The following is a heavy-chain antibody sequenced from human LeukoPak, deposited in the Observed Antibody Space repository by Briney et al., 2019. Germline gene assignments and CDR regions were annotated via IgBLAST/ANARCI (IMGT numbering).Heavy chain of an antibody. Sequence: ASVKVSCKASGYTFTSNDINWVRQATGQGLEWMGWMNPHSGSVGYAQKFQGRVTMTRNTSISTAYMELSSLRSEDTAVYYCARVGVVVAAPMVGYGMDVWGQGTTVTVSS. CDR1: GYTFTSND. CDR2: MNPHSGSV. V-gene: IGHV1-8*01. CDR3: ARVGVVVAAPMVGYGMDV. D-gene: IGHD2-15*01. J-gene: IGHJ6*02.